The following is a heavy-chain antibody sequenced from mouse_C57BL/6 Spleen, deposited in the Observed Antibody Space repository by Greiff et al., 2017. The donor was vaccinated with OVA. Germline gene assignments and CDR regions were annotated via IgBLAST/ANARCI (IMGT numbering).Heavy chain of an antibody. CDR3: AHYDYDGFAY. CDR1: GFSLSTSGMG. Sequence: QVTLKVSGPGILQSSQTLSLTCSFSGFSLSTSGMGVSWIRQPSGKGLEWLAHTYWDDDKRYNPSLKSRLTISKDTSRNQVFLNITSVDTADTATYYCAHYDYDGFAYWGQGTLVTVSA. V-gene: IGHV8-12*01. D-gene: IGHD2-4*01. J-gene: IGHJ3*01. CDR2: TYWDDDK.